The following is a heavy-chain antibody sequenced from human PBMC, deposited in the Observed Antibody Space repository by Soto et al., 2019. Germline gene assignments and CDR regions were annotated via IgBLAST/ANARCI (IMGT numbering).Heavy chain of an antibody. D-gene: IGHD2-2*02. V-gene: IGHV1-69*01. CDR2: ILPIFGTA. J-gene: IGHJ6*02. Sequence: QVQLVQSGAEVKKPGSSVKVSCKASVGTFSSYAISWVRQAPGQGLEWMGGILPIFGTANYAQKFQVRVTIPADESTSTAYMELSSLSSEDTAVYYCALSPWVPAAIRHYYYYYGMDVWGQGTTVTVSS. CDR3: ALSPWVPAAIRHYYYYYGMDV. CDR1: VGTFSSYA.